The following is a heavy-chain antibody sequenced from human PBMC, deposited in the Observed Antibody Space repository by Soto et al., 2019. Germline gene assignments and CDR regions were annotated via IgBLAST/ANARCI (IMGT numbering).Heavy chain of an antibody. CDR1: GFTFSSYA. V-gene: IGHV3-23*01. CDR2: ISGSGVRT. J-gene: IGHJ4*02. Sequence: GGSLRLSCAASGFTFSSYAMSWVRQAPGEGLEWVSAISGSGVRTYYANSVKGRFTISRDKSKNTLYLQMNSLRAEDSAVYDCAKGRSSGYYYFDYWGQGTLVTVSS. CDR3: AKGRSSGYYYFDY. D-gene: IGHD3-22*01.